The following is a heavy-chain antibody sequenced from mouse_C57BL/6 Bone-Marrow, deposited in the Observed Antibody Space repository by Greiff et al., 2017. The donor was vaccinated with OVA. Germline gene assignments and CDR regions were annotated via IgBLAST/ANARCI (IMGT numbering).Heavy chain of an antibody. Sequence: EVMLVESGGGLVKPGGSLKLSCAASGFTFSDYGMHWVRQAPETGLEWVAYISSGSSTIYYADTVKGRFTISRDNAKNTLFLQMTSLRSEDTAMYYCARTWYEAYWGQGTLVTVSA. D-gene: IGHD2-10*02. V-gene: IGHV5-17*01. CDR2: ISSGSSTI. CDR3: ARTWYEAY. CDR1: GFTFSDYG. J-gene: IGHJ3*01.